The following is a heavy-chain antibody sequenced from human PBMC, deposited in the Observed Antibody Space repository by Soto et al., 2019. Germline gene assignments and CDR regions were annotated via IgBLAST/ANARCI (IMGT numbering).Heavy chain of an antibody. CDR1: GSTFSSYA. D-gene: IGHD1-26*01. J-gene: IGHJ3*02. Sequence: SSVKVSCKASGSTFSSYAISWGRQAPGQEREWRGGIIPIFGTANYAQKFQGRVTITADESTSTPYMEMSSLRSEDTAAYYCASHVGGRRDRPRDAFAIRAQGTTVPGSS. CDR3: ASHVGGRRDRPRDAFAI. V-gene: IGHV1-69*13. CDR2: IIPIFGTA.